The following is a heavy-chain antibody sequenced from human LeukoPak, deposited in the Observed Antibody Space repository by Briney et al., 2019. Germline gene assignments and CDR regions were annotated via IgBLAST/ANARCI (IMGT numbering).Heavy chain of an antibody. J-gene: IGHJ4*02. CDR2: IYYSGST. V-gene: IGHV4-59*01. Sequence: SETLSLTCTVSGGSISSYYWSWIRRPPGKGLEWIGYIYYSGSTNYNPSLKSRVTISVDTSKNQFSLKLSSVTAADTAVYYCARVSSVTTRTQFDYWGQGTLVTVSS. D-gene: IGHD4-11*01. CDR3: ARVSSVTTRTQFDY. CDR1: GGSISSYY.